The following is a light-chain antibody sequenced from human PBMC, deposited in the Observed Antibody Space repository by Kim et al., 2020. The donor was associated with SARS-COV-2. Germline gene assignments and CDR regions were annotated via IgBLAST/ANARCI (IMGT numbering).Light chain of an antibody. Sequence: QSALTQPASVSGSPGQSITISCTGSSSDVGRYNYVSWYQQHPGKAPNLMIYDVSQRPSGISNRFSGSKSGNTASLTISGIKAEDEADYYCSSYTSSSAWVLGGGTQLTVL. J-gene: IGLJ3*02. CDR2: DVS. CDR1: SSDVGRYNY. V-gene: IGLV2-14*01. CDR3: SSYTSSSAWV.